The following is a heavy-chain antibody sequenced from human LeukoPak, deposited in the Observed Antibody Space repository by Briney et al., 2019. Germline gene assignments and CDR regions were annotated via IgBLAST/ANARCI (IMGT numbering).Heavy chain of an antibody. CDR1: GFTFSSYE. Sequence: GGSLRLSRAASGFTFSSYEMNWVRQAPGKGLEWVSYISSSGSTIYYADSVKGRFTISRDNSKSTLYLQMNSLRAEDTAVYYCARDRYSGYVPDYWGQGTLVTVSS. CDR2: ISSSGSTI. J-gene: IGHJ4*02. CDR3: ARDRYSGYVPDY. V-gene: IGHV3-48*03. D-gene: IGHD5-12*01.